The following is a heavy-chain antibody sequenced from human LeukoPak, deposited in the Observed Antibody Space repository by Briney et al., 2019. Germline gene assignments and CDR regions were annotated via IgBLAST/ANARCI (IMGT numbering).Heavy chain of an antibody. CDR1: GYTFTSYD. D-gene: IGHD6-13*01. Sequence: ASVKVSCKASGYTFTSYDINWVRQATGQGLEWMGLMNPNSGSTGYAQKFQGRVTITRNTSISTAYMELSSLRSEDTAVYYGGRGDYSSSYYMDVWGKGTTVTVSS. J-gene: IGHJ6*03. V-gene: IGHV1-8*03. CDR2: MNPNSGST. CDR3: GRGDYSSSYYMDV.